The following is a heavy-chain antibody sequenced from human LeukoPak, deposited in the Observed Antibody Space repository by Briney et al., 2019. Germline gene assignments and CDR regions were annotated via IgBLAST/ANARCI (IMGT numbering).Heavy chain of an antibody. J-gene: IGHJ6*03. CDR2: IIPIFGTA. Sequence: SVKVSCKASGGTFSSYAISWVRQAPGQGLEWMGGIIPIFGTANYAQKFQGRVTITADKSTSTAYMELSSLRSEDTAVYYCARDFTPTTVTTSGWGRTTGVYMDVWGKGTTVTVSS. CDR1: GGTFSSYA. V-gene: IGHV1-69*06. CDR3: ARDFTPTTVTTSGWGRTTGVYMDV. D-gene: IGHD4-11*01.